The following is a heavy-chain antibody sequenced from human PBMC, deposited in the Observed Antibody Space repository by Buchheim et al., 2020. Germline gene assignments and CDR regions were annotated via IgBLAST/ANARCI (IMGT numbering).Heavy chain of an antibody. CDR2: IWYGGSNK. J-gene: IGHJ6*02. CDR1: GFTFSSYG. Sequence: QVQLVESGGGVVQPGRSLRLSCAASGFTFSSYGMHWVRQAPGKGLEWVAVIWYGGSNKYYADSVKGRFTISRDNSKNTLYLPMNGLRAEDTTVYYCAKDPDRGDYYYGMDVWGQGTT. CDR3: AKDPDRGDYYYGMDV. V-gene: IGHV3-33*06.